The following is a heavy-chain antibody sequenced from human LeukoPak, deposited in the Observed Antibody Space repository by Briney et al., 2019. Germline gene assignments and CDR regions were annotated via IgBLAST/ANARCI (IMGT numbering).Heavy chain of an antibody. V-gene: IGHV1-69*13. D-gene: IGHD5-18*01. J-gene: IGHJ6*02. CDR3: ARVPSYSYYRYYYYGMDV. Sequence: SVKVSCKASGGTFSSYAISWVRQAPGQGLEWMGGIIPIFGTANYALKFQGRVTITADESTSTAYMELSSLRSEDTAVYYCARVPSYSYYRYYYYGMDVWGQGTTVTVSS. CDR1: GGTFSSYA. CDR2: IIPIFGTA.